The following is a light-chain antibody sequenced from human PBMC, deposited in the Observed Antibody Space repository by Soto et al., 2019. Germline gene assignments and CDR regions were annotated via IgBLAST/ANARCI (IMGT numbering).Light chain of an antibody. Sequence: ENVVTKSPGTLSLSPGERVTHACRASQSVSSTYLAWYHHKPGQAPRLLIYGASSRATGIPDRFSRSGSGTDFTLTISRLEPEYFAVYYCQPYGTSPSAFGQVNKLEIQ. CDR3: QPYGTSPSA. CDR2: GAS. CDR1: QSVSSTY. J-gene: IGKJ2*01. V-gene: IGKV3-20*01.